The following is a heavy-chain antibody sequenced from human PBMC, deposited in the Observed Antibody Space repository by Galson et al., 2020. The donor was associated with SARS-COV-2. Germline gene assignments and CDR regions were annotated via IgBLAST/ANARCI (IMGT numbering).Heavy chain of an antibody. CDR1: DGPISSGDYY. CDR2: IYYTGST. J-gene: IGHJ6*02. Sequence: SETLSLTCTVSDGPISSGDYYWSWIRQPPGKGLEWTGYIYYTGSTYYNPSLKSRVTISVDTSKNQLSLTLSSVTAADTAVYYCATGCGGYGDYVHYYGMDVWGQGTTVTVSS. CDR3: ATGCGGYGDYVHYYGMDV. V-gene: IGHV4-30-4*01. D-gene: IGHD4-17*01.